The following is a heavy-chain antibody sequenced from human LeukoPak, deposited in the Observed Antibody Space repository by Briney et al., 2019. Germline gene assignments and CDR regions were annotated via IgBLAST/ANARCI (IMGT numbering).Heavy chain of an antibody. CDR2: MNSDGTVT. D-gene: IGHD1-26*01. V-gene: IGHV3-74*01. CDR3: ARDPGRGFDY. CDR1: GFTLSGYW. J-gene: IGHJ4*02. Sequence: GGSLRLSCAASGFTLSGYWMHWVRQAPGEGLVWVSRMNSDGTVTAYADSVRGRFTISRDNARNTLYLQMSSLRAEDTAVYYCARDPGRGFDYWGQGALVTVSS.